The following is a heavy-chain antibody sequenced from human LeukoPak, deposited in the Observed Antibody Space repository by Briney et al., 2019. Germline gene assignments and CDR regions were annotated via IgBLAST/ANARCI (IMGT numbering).Heavy chain of an antibody. CDR3: ARGYCTNGVCRYYFDY. V-gene: IGHV1-2*04. CDR1: GYTFTGYY. J-gene: IGHJ4*02. D-gene: IGHD2-8*01. Sequence: ASVKVSCKASGYTFTGYYMHWVRQAPGQGLGWMGWINPNSGGTNYAQKFQGWVTMTRDTSISTAYMELSRLRSDDTAVYYCARGYCTNGVCRYYFDYWGQGTLVTVSS. CDR2: INPNSGGT.